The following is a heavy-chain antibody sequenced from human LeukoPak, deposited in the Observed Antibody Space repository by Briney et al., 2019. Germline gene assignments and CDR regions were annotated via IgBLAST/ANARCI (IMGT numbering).Heavy chain of an antibody. J-gene: IGHJ3*02. CDR1: GGSISSYA. Sequence: SVKVSCKASGGSISSYAISWLRQAPGQGLEWMGGIIPIFGISDYAQNFQDRVTITADKSTSTVCLELSSLRSEDTAVYYCARSIEMATTPKFRAKDAFDIWGQGTMVTVSS. V-gene: IGHV1-69*10. D-gene: IGHD5-24*01. CDR3: ARSIEMATTPKFRAKDAFDI. CDR2: IIPIFGIS.